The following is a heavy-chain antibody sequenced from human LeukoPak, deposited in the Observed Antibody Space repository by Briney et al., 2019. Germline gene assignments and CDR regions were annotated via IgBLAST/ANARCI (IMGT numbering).Heavy chain of an antibody. CDR1: GGSISSGYW. Sequence: SGTLSLTCAVPGGSISSGYWWSWVRQPPMKGLEWIGEIIDSGSTNYNPSLKGRITISLDKTKNQFSLNVNSVTAADTAVYYCATYGPTSGGYTFEYWGQGILVTVSS. CDR2: IIDSGST. J-gene: IGHJ4*02. D-gene: IGHD2-15*01. V-gene: IGHV4-4*02. CDR3: ATYGPTSGGYTFEY.